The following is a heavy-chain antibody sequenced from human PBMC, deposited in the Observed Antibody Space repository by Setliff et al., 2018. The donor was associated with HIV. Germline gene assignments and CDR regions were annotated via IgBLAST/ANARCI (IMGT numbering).Heavy chain of an antibody. J-gene: IGHJ3*02. CDR3: ARDRPSSSWYFNAFDI. D-gene: IGHD6-13*01. Sequence: SETLSLTCTVSGGSLSTYYWRWIRQPPGKRLEWIGYIYYSGSTNYNPSLKSRVTISVDTSKNQFSLKLTSVTAADTAVYYCARDRPSSSWYFNAFDIWGQGTMVTASS. V-gene: IGHV4-59*01. CDR2: IYYSGST. CDR1: GGSLSTYY.